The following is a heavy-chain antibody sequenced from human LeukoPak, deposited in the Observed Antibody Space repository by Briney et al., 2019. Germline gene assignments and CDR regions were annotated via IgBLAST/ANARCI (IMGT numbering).Heavy chain of an antibody. CDR2: ISNNGGST. CDR1: EFTLSSYI. D-gene: IGHD4-17*01. J-gene: IGHJ4*02. CDR3: VRSVTTLSDFRN. Sequence: GGSLRLSCFASEFTLSSYIMHWVRQAPGKGLEYVSAISNNGGSTYYADSVKGRFTISRDNSKNTLYLQMNSLRPEDTAVYYCVRSVTTLSDFRNWGQGTLVTVSS. V-gene: IGHV3-64D*09.